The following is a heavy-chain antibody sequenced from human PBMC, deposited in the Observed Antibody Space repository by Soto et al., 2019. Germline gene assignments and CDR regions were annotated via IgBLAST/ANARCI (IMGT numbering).Heavy chain of an antibody. J-gene: IGHJ4*02. V-gene: IGHV3-7*03. Sequence: EVQLVESGGGLVQPGGSLRLSCAASGFTFSSYWMSWVRQPPGKGLEWVANIKHDGSERYYVDSVKGRFTISRDNAKNSLFLQMNTLRAEDTAVYYFAREGQLGYWGQGTLVTVSS. CDR3: AREGQLGY. CDR2: IKHDGSER. D-gene: IGHD6-6*01. CDR1: GFTFSSYW.